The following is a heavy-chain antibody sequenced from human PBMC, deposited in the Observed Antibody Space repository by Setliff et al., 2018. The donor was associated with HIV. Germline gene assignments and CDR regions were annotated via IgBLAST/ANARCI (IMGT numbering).Heavy chain of an antibody. D-gene: IGHD6-19*01. CDR3: ARAVNFDY. CDR1: GGSIEFSSYY. Sequence: NPSETLSLTCSVSGGSIEFSSYYWGWIRQPPGKGLEWIGSVYYSGSTYYNPSLKSRLTISVDTSRNQFSLKLTSVTAADTAIYYCARAVNFDYWGQGTQVTVSS. J-gene: IGHJ4*02. CDR2: VYYSGST. V-gene: IGHV4-39*07.